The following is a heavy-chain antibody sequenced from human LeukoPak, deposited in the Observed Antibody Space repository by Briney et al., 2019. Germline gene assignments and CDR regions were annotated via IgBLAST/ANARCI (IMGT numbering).Heavy chain of an antibody. J-gene: IGHJ6*03. CDR1: GGSISSSSYY. CDR2: ISYSGST. D-gene: IGHD4-17*01. V-gene: IGHV4-39*07. Sequence: SETLSLTCTVSGGSISSSSYYWGWIRQPPGTGLEWLGSISYSGSTYYNPSLKSRVTISVDTSKNQFSLKLNSVTAADTAVYYCARDPSTVTDYYMDVWGKGTTVTVSS. CDR3: ARDPSTVTDYYMDV.